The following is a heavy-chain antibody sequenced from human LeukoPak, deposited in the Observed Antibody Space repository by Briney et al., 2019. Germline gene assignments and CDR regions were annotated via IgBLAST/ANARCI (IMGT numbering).Heavy chain of an antibody. Sequence: SETLSLTCAVYGGSFSSYYWSWIRQPPGKGLEWIGEINHSGSTKYNPSLKNRVTISVDTSNKQFSLMQISASAPGTALFFCARGGSPVGATNDYWGQGTLVTVSS. J-gene: IGHJ4*02. CDR3: ARGGSPVGATNDY. V-gene: IGHV4-34*01. CDR1: GGSFSSYY. CDR2: INHSGST. D-gene: IGHD1-26*01.